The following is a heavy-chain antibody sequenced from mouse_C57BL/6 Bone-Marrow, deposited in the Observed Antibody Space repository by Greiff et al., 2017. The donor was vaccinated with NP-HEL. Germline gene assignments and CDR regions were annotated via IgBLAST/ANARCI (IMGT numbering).Heavy chain of an antibody. J-gene: IGHJ4*01. CDR2: IRSKSNNYAT. V-gene: IGHV10-1*01. CDR1: GFSFNTYA. D-gene: IGHD4-1*02. CDR3: VRLFNWDVDAMDY. Sequence: EVQRVESGGGLVQPKGSLKLSCAASGFSFNTYAMNWVRQAPGKGLEWVARIRSKSNNYATYYADSVKDRFTISRDDSESMLYLQMNNLKTEDTAMYYCVRLFNWDVDAMDYWGQGTSVTVSS.